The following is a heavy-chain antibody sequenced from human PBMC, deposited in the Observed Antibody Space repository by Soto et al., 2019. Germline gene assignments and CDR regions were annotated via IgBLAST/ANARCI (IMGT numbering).Heavy chain of an antibody. CDR2: INAGNGNT. CDR3: ARSLEMATILNWFDP. V-gene: IGHV1-3*01. CDR1: GYTFTSYA. Sequence: ASVKVSCKASGYTFTSYAMHWVRQAPGQRLEWMGWINAGNGNTKYSQKFQGRVTITRDESTSTAYMELSSLRSEDTAVYYCARSLEMATILNWFDPWGQGTLVTVSS. D-gene: IGHD5-12*01. J-gene: IGHJ5*02.